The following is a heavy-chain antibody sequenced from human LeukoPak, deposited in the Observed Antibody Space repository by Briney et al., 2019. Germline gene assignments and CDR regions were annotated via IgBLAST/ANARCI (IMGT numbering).Heavy chain of an antibody. CDR3: ARDRLGQQLVAY. CDR2: IKQDGSEK. D-gene: IGHD6-13*01. J-gene: IGHJ4*02. CDR1: RFTFSSYW. Sequence: GGSLRLSCAASRFTFSSYWMSWVRQAPGKGLEWVASIKQDGSEKYYVDSVKGRFTISRDNAKNSLYLQMNSLRAEDTAVYYCARDRLGQQLVAYWGQGTLVTVSS. V-gene: IGHV3-7*01.